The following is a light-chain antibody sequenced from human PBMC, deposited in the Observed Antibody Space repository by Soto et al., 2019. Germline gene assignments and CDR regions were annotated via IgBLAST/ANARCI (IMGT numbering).Light chain of an antibody. CDR1: QSISRS. CDR2: DAS. Sequence: DIQMTQSPSTLSASVGDRVTITCRASQSISRSLAWYQQKPGKAPNLLIYDASSLEGGVPSRFSGSGFGTEFTLTISSLQPEDFATYYCQQSYSTPPFTFGPGTKVDIK. CDR3: QQSYSTPPFT. V-gene: IGKV1-39*01. J-gene: IGKJ3*01.